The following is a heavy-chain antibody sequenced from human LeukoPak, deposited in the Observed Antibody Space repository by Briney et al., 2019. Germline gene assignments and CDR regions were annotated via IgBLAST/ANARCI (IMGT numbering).Heavy chain of an antibody. CDR3: ARPSSGYSNDAFDI. CDR1: GFTFSSHS. CDR2: ISSSSSYI. D-gene: IGHD3-22*01. V-gene: IGHV3-21*01. J-gene: IGHJ3*02. Sequence: GGSLRPSCAASGFTFSSHSMNWVRQPPGKGLEWVSSISSSSSYIYYADSVTGRCTMSRDNDKNSLYLQMNSLRAEDTAVYYCARPSSGYSNDAFDIWGQGTMVTVSS.